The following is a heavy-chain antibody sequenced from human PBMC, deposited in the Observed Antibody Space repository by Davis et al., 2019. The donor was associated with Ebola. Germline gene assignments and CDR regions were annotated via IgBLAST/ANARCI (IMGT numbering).Heavy chain of an antibody. Sequence: SETLSLTCAVSGGSISSNNWWSWVRQPPGKGLERIGEIFHDGRTDYGPSLKSRVSMSIDKSKNQFSLKVTSVTVADTAVYYCARYVKYGLDVWGQGTTVTVSS. CDR3: ARYVKYGLDV. CDR1: GGSISSNNW. J-gene: IGHJ6*02. D-gene: IGHD3-10*02. CDR2: IFHDGRT. V-gene: IGHV4-4*02.